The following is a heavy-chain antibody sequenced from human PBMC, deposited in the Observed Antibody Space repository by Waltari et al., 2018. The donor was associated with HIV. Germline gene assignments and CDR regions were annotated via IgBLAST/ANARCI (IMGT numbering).Heavy chain of an antibody. Sequence: QVRLVQSGAEVKKPGASVKVSCKASGYTFNSYDINWVRQASGQGLEWMGWRKPKGGKTGCAQKIQGRRPLTRDTSINTAYMQLNNLRSDDAAVYYCAIGEGPSRAEYFQHWGQGTLVAVSS. CDR3: AIGEGPSRAEYFQH. CDR2: RKPKGGKT. J-gene: IGHJ1*01. V-gene: IGHV1-8*02. D-gene: IGHD4-17*01. CDR1: GYTFNSYD.